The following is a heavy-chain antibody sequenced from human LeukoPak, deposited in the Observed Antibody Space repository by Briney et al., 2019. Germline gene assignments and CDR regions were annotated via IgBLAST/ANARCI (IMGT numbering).Heavy chain of an antibody. CDR2: TYYRSKWYN. D-gene: IGHD6-19*01. CDR1: GDRVSSNSAA. Sequence: SQTLSLTCAISGDRVSSNSAAWNWIRQSPSRGLEWLGRTYYRSKWYNDYAVSVKSRITINPDTSKNQFSLQLNSVTPEDTAVYYCATMIVALSAGHPFDYWGQGTLVTVSS. CDR3: ATMIVALSAGHPFDY. J-gene: IGHJ4*02. V-gene: IGHV6-1*01.